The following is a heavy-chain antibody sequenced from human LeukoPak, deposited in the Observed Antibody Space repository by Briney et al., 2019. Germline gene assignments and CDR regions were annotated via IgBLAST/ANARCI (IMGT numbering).Heavy chain of an antibody. J-gene: IGHJ6*03. V-gene: IGHV3-33*08. CDR1: GFSFSSYG. CDR2: IGFDGDNK. CDR3: ARSVYGSGSYMDV. D-gene: IGHD3-10*01. Sequence: GRSLRLSCAAFGFSFSSYGMHWVRQAPDKGLEWVAVIGFDGDNKYYGEAVKGRFTISRNNAENKLFLQMNNLRAEDTAVYFCARSVYGSGSYMDVWGQGTTVTVSS.